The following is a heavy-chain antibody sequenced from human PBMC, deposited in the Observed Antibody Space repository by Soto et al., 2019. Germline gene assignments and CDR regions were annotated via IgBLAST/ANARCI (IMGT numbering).Heavy chain of an antibody. CDR3: VREGIGNYGAGFD. CDR1: GFTFSDHP. V-gene: IGHV3-21*01. D-gene: IGHD3-16*01. Sequence: GGSLRLSCAASGFTFSDHPMLWVRQAPGEGLEWVSSITSGARYMYYADSVKGRFTISRDNVEKSLYLQMSSLTAEDTAVYYCVREGIGNYGAGFDWGQGTLVTVSS. CDR2: ITSGARYM. J-gene: IGHJ4*02.